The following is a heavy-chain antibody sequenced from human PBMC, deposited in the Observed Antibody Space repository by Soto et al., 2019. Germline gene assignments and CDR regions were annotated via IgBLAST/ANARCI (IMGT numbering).Heavy chain of an antibody. D-gene: IGHD4-17*01. CDR2: IIPIRGIA. V-gene: IGHV1-69*02. CDR1: GGTFSSYT. CDR3: ARALRDYGYYETYYYYGMDG. J-gene: IGHJ6*02. Sequence: QVQLVQSGAEVKKPGSSVKVSCKASGGTFSSYTISWVRQAPGQGLEWLGRIIPIRGIANYAQKFQGRVTITADKSTSTPYMGLSSLRSEDTAVYYCARALRDYGYYETYYYYGMDGWGQVTTVTVSS.